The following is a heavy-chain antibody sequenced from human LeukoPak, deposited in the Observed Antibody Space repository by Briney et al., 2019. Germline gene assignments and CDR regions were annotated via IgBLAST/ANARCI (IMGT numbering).Heavy chain of an antibody. Sequence: PGGSLRLSCAASGFTFSSYWMSWVRQAPGKGLEWVANIKQDGSEKYYVDSVKGRFTISRDNAKNSLYLQMNSLRAEDTAVYYCAREDYYDSTYFDYWGQGTLVTVSS. J-gene: IGHJ4*02. D-gene: IGHD3-22*01. V-gene: IGHV3-7*01. CDR3: AREDYYDSTYFDY. CDR1: GFTFSSYW. CDR2: IKQDGSEK.